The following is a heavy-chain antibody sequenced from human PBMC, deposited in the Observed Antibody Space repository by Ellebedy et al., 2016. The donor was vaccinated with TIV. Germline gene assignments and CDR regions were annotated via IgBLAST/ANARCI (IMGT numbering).Heavy chain of an antibody. D-gene: IGHD3-9*01. CDR3: AADYDIVAGYYRGDAFDV. CDR2: IYYSGST. CDR1: GGSISSYY. V-gene: IGHV4-59*08. J-gene: IGHJ3*01. Sequence: SETLSLTXTVSGGSISSYYWSWIRQPPGKGLEWIGYIYYSGSTNYNPSLKSRVTISVDTSKNQFSLKLNSVTAADTAVYYCAADYDIVAGYYRGDAFDVWGQGTMVTVSS.